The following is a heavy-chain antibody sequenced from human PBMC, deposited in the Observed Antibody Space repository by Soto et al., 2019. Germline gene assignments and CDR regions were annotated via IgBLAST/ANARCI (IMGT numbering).Heavy chain of an antibody. V-gene: IGHV3-23*01. D-gene: IGHD3-10*01. CDR3: AKDGGMGTPGSWFDP. CDR1: GFSFSIYA. CDR2: ISGSGGST. J-gene: IGHJ5*02. Sequence: EVQLLESGGGLVQPGGSLRLSCAASGFSFSIYAMTWVRQAPGEGLEWVSGISGSGGSTYYADSVKGRFSISRDNSKNTLYLQMNSLRVEDTAVYYCAKDGGMGTPGSWFDPWGQGTRSPSPQ.